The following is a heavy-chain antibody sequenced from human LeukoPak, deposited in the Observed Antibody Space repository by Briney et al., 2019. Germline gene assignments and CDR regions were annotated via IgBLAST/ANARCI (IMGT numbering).Heavy chain of an antibody. Sequence: PGGSLRLSCAASGFTFSSYAMHWVRQAPGKGLEWVSGISWNSGSIGYADSVKGRFTISRDNAKNSLYLQMNSLRAEDTALYYCAKAPEARMDLIDYWGQGTLVTVSS. J-gene: IGHJ4*02. CDR2: ISWNSGSI. V-gene: IGHV3-9*01. D-gene: IGHD2-15*01. CDR1: GFTFSSYA. CDR3: AKAPEARMDLIDY.